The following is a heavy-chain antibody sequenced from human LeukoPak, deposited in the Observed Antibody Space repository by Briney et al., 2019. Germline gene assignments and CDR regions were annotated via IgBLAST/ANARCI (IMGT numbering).Heavy chain of an antibody. D-gene: IGHD2-15*01. CDR3: ARFLGYCSGGSCYSDPYYMDV. V-gene: IGHV4-59*08. CDR2: IYFSGNS. J-gene: IGHJ6*03. CDR1: GGSIGSFY. Sequence: SETLSLTCTVSGGSIGSFYWSWIRQPPGKGLEWIGYIYFSGNSNYNPSLKSRVTISVDASKNQFSLKLSSVTAADTAVYYCARFLGYCSGGSCYSDPYYMDVWGKGTTVTVSS.